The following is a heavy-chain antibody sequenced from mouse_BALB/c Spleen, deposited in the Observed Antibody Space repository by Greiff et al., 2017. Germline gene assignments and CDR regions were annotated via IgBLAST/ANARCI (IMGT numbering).Heavy chain of an antibody. V-gene: IGHV14-3*02. CDR2: IDPANGNT. D-gene: IGHD1-1*01. CDR1: GFNIKDTY. CDR3: ARTKEDYGSSSAFAY. J-gene: IGHJ3*01. Sequence: EVKLVESGAELVKPGASVKLSCTASGFNIKDTYMHWVKQRPEQGLEWIGRIDPANGNTKYDPKFQGKATITADTSSNTAYLQLSSLTSEDTAVYYCARTKEDYGSSSAFAYWGQGTLVTVSA.